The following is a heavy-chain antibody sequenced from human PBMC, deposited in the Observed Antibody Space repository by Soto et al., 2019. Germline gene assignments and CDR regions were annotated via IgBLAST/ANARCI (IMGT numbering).Heavy chain of an antibody. CDR2: IWFDGSNK. CDR3: ARAYCSSSSCYSTPAYYYYGMDV. CDR1: GFIFSSYG. D-gene: IGHD2-2*01. V-gene: IGHV3-33*01. J-gene: IGHJ6*01. Sequence: QVQLVESGGGVVQPGRSVRLPCAASGFIFSSYGMHWVRQAPGKGLEWVAVIWFDGSNKYYADSVKGRFTISRDNSKNTLYLQMNRLGAEDTAVYYCARAYCSSSSCYSTPAYYYYGMDVWGQGTTVTVSS.